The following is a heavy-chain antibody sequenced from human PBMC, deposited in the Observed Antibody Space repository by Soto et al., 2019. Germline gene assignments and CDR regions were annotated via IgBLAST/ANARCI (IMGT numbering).Heavy chain of an antibody. J-gene: IGHJ4*02. Sequence: QVQLVESGGGVVQPGRSLRLSCAASGCTFSSYALHWVRLAPGKGLEWVAIISYDGSNKYYADSVKGRFTISRDSSKSTLYLQMNSLRVEDTAVYYCARDRATYYYGSGSYHDYWGQGTLVTVSS. V-gene: IGHV3-30-3*01. CDR1: GCTFSSYA. CDR3: ARDRATYYYGSGSYHDY. CDR2: ISYDGSNK. D-gene: IGHD3-10*01.